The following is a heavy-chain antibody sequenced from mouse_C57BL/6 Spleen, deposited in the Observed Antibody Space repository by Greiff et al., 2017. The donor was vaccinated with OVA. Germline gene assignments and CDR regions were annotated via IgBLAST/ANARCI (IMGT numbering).Heavy chain of an antibody. D-gene: IGHD1-1*01. V-gene: IGHV1-69*01. J-gene: IGHJ3*01. CDR3: ASGNYYGLY. CDR1: GYTFTSYW. CDR2: IDPSDSYT. Sequence: QVQLQQPGAELVMPGASVKLSCKASGYTFTSYWMHWVKQRPGQGLEWIGEIDPSDSYTNYNQKFKGKSTLTVDKSSSTAYMQLSSLTSEDSAVYYCASGNYYGLYWGQGTLVTVSA.